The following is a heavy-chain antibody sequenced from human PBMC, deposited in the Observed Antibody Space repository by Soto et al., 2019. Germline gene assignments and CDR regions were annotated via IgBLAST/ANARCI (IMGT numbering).Heavy chain of an antibody. CDR1: GFTFSSYL. CDR2: IKQDGSEK. D-gene: IGHD6-13*01. CDR3: ASPSSSWGY. V-gene: IGHV3-7*01. Sequence: GGSLRLSCAASGFTFSSYLMSWVRQAPGKGLEWVANIKQDGSEKYYVDSVKGRFTISRDNAKNSLYLQMNSLRAEDTAVYYCASPSSSWGYWGQGTLVTVSS. J-gene: IGHJ4*02.